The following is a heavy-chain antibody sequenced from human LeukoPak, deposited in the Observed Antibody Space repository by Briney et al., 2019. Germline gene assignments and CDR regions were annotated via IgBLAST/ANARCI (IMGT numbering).Heavy chain of an antibody. CDR3: AKSRSTVTGRLDAFDI. CDR2: ITSGGTT. J-gene: IGHJ3*02. V-gene: IGHV3-23*01. Sequence: GGSLRLSCAASGFTFTSYDMNWVRQAPGKGLEWVSGITSGGTTYNADSVKGRFTISRDNSKNTLYLQMNSLRAEDTAVYYCAKSRSTVTGRLDAFDIWGQGTMVTVSS. CDR1: GFTFTSYD. D-gene: IGHD4-17*01.